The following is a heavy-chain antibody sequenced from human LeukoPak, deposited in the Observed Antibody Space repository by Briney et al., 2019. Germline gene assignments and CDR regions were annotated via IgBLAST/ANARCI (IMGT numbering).Heavy chain of an antibody. V-gene: IGHV3-7*01. CDR1: AFTFSNYW. J-gene: IGHJ4*02. CDR3: ARDRGYSTFDY. D-gene: IGHD4-23*01. CDR2: IKEDGSEI. Sequence: GGSLRLSCAASAFTFSNYWMSWVRQAPGKGLEWVANIKEDGSEINYVDSVKGRFTISRDNAKNSLYLQMNSLRVDDTAVYYCARDRGYSTFDYWGQGTLVTVSP.